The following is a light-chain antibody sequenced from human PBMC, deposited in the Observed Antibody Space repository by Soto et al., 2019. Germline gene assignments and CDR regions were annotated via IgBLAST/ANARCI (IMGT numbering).Light chain of an antibody. Sequence: QSVLTQPASVSGSPGQSITISCSGISPDFGVSWYQHFPGKVPKLLIFEVSNRPSGVSTSFSGSKSGNMAFLTISGLQSEDEGLYHCSSYSSTTTLFGGGTKVTVL. J-gene: IGLJ2*01. CDR1: SPDFGV. CDR2: EVS. V-gene: IGLV2-14*01. CDR3: SSYSSTTTL.